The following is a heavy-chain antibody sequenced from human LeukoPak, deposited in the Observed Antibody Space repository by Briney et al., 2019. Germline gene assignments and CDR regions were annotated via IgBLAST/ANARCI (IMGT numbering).Heavy chain of an antibody. Sequence: GSLRLSCAASRFTFSTDWMSWVRQAPGKGLEWVANIKEDGSEKYYVDSVKGRFTISRDNPKNSVYLQMNSLRAEDTAVYYCARKTPYYYFDYWGQGTLVSVSS. CDR2: IKEDGSEK. CDR1: RFTFSTDW. V-gene: IGHV3-7*01. CDR3: ARKTPYYYFDY. D-gene: IGHD3-10*01. J-gene: IGHJ4*02.